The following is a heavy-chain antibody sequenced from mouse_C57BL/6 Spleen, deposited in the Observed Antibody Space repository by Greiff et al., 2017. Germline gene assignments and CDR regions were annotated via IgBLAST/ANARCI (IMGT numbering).Heavy chain of an antibody. CDR3: ARVSLYAMDY. J-gene: IGHJ4*01. V-gene: IGHV1-82*01. CDR1: GYAFSSSW. CDR2: IYPGDGDT. D-gene: IGHD6-2*01. Sequence: VQVVESGPELVKPGASVKISCKASGYAFSSSWMNWVKQRPGKGLEWIGRIYPGDGDTNYNGKFKGKATLTADKSSSTAYMQLSSLTSEDAAVYFCARVSLYAMDYWGQGTSVTVSS.